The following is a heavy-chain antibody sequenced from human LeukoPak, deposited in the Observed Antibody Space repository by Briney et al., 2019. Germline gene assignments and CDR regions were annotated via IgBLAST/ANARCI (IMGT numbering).Heavy chain of an antibody. V-gene: IGHV4-39*07. CDR1: GGSIISSSYN. Sequence: SETLSLTCAVSGGSIISSSYNWGWIRQPPGKGLEWIGTIYHSGSTNYNPSLKSRVTISVDKSKNQFSLKLSSVTAADTAVYYCARVGYYYDSSGYHYCFDYWGQGTLVTVSS. J-gene: IGHJ4*02. CDR2: IYHSGST. CDR3: ARVGYYYDSSGYHYCFDY. D-gene: IGHD3-22*01.